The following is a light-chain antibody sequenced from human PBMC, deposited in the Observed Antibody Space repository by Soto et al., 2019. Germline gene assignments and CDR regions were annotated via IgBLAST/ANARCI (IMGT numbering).Light chain of an antibody. J-gene: IGKJ1*01. Sequence: IVMTQSPATLSVSPGERANLSCRASQSVGTKLAWYQQTPGQAPRLLIYGASNRATGVPARISGSVSGTKFTLSIASLQSEDFAIYYCQQYSSWLWTFGQGTKVEIK. V-gene: IGKV3-15*01. CDR2: GAS. CDR1: QSVGTK. CDR3: QQYSSWLWT.